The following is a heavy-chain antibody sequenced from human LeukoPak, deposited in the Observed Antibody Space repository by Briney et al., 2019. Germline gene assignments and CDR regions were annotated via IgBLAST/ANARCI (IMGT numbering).Heavy chain of an antibody. CDR3: ARPAILAWFDP. CDR1: GYSISSGYY. J-gene: IGHJ5*02. CDR2: IYHSGST. D-gene: IGHD2-15*01. V-gene: IGHV4-38-2*02. Sequence: SETLSLTCTVSGYSISSGYYWGWIRQPPGKGLEWIGSIYHSGSTYYNPSLKSRVTISVDTSKNQFSLKLSSVTAADTAVYYCARPAILAWFDPWGQGTLVTVSS.